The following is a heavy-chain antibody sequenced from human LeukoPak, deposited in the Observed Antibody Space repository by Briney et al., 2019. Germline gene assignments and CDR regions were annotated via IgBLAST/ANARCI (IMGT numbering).Heavy chain of an antibody. J-gene: IGHJ4*02. CDR3: ARVHSSSWYCCSDY. CDR1: GFTFSNYA. D-gene: IGHD6-13*01. Sequence: GGSLRLSCAASGFTFSNYAMHWVRQAPGKGLEWVALISYDGSNKYYADSVKGRFTFSRDNSKNTLYLQMNSLRPEDTAVYYCARVHSSSWYCCSDYWGLGTLVTVSS. CDR2: ISYDGSNK. V-gene: IGHV3-30-3*01.